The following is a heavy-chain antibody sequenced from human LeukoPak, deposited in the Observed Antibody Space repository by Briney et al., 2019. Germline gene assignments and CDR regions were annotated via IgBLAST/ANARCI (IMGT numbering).Heavy chain of an antibody. Sequence: GGSLRLSCAASGLTVSSNYMSGVRQAPGKGLEWVSVIYSGGSTYYADSVKGRFTISRDNPKNTLYLQMNSLRAEDTAVYYCARVGRDSSALGYSYYYYMDVWGKGTTVTVSS. CDR1: GLTVSSNY. J-gene: IGHJ6*03. V-gene: IGHV3-66*02. D-gene: IGHD6-25*01. CDR3: ARVGRDSSALGYSYYYYMDV. CDR2: IYSGGST.